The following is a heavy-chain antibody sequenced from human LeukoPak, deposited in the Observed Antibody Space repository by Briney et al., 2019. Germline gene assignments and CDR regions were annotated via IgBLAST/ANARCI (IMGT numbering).Heavy chain of an antibody. D-gene: IGHD3-22*01. J-gene: IGHJ4*02. V-gene: IGHV3-21*04. CDR1: RFPFCIYS. Sequence: GGSLTLSCTVSRFPFCIYSMEWVRRAPEGGLEWVSSISSSSSYIYYADSVKGRFTISRDNSKNSLYLQMNSLRTEDTALYYCAKDSGGYLDYWGQGTPVTVSS. CDR2: ISSSSSYI. CDR3: AKDSGGYLDY.